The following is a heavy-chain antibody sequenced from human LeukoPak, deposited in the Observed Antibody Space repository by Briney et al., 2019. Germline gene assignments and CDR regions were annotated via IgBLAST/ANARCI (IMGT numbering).Heavy chain of an antibody. CDR1: GYTFTGYY. V-gene: IGHV1-2*02. CDR2: INPNSSGT. D-gene: IGHD1-26*01. J-gene: IGHJ6*02. CDR3: ATGIVGATYHYYYYGMDV. Sequence: ASVKVSCKASGYTFTGYYMHWVRQAPGQGLEWMGWINPNSSGTNYAQKFQGRVTMTRDTSISTAYMELSRLRSDDTAVYYCATGIVGATYHYYYYGMDVWGQGTTVTVSS.